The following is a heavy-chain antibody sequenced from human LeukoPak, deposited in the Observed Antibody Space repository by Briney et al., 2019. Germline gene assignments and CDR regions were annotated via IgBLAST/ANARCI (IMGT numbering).Heavy chain of an antibody. Sequence: GGSLRLSCAASGFTFSSYSMNWVRQAPGKGLEWVSYISSSSSTIYYADSVKGRFTISRDNAKNSLYLQMNSLRDEDTAVYYCARHHQGSTVVTLIDYWGQGTQVTVSS. CDR1: GFTFSSYS. CDR2: ISSSSSTI. D-gene: IGHD4-23*01. J-gene: IGHJ4*02. CDR3: ARHHQGSTVVTLIDY. V-gene: IGHV3-48*02.